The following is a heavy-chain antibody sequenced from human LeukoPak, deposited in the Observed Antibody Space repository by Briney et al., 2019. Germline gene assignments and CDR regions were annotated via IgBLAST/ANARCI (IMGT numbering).Heavy chain of an antibody. D-gene: IGHD6-19*01. CDR3: ARVSTTVAGSDYLDY. CDR1: GFTFSDHF. V-gene: IGHV3-72*01. Sequence: PGGSLRLSCAASGFTFSDHFMDWVRQAPGKGLEWVGRIRKRPNSYTTEYAAAVQGRFAISRDDSKNSLYLQMNSLKTEDPAVYYCARVSTTVAGSDYLDYWGQGTQVTISS. J-gene: IGHJ4*02. CDR2: IRKRPNSYTT.